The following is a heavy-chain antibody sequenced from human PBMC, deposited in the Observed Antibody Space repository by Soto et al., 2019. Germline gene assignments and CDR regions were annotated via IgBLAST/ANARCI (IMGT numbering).Heavy chain of an antibody. D-gene: IGHD6-13*01. CDR3: ARDSRSWFDF. CDR1: GYTFTSYG. J-gene: IGHJ4*02. V-gene: IGHV1-18*01. Sequence: ASVKVSCKSSGYTFTSYGISWVRQAPGQGLEWIGWISEYNGNTNYAQQHPGRGTMTTDTSTNTGYLELRSLRSDDTAVYYCARDSRSWFDFCGSGTMLTVS. CDR2: ISEYNGNT.